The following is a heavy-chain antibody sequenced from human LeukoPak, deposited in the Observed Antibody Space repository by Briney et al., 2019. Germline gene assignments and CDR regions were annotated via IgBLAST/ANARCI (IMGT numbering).Heavy chain of an antibody. CDR3: ARARSYSSSWYSYYYYMDV. J-gene: IGHJ6*03. Sequence: GASVKVSCKASVGTFSSYAISWVRQAPGQGLEWMGGIIPIFGTANYAQKFQGRVTITADKSTSTAYMELSSLRSEDTAVYYCARARSYSSSWYSYYYYMDVWGKGTTVTVSS. CDR1: VGTFSSYA. D-gene: IGHD6-13*01. CDR2: IIPIFGTA. V-gene: IGHV1-69*06.